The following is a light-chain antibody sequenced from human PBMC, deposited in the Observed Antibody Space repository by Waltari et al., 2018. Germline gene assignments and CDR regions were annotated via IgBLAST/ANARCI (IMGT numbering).Light chain of an antibody. CDR3: SSYTSSTYPVV. Sequence: QSALTQPASVSGSPGQSVTISCTGTSSDVGGYNYVSWYQQHPGNAPKPMIYEVTHRPSGVSKRFSGSKSGNTASLTISGLQAEDEADYYCSSYTSSTYPVVFGGGTKLTVL. CDR2: EVT. CDR1: SSDVGGYNY. J-gene: IGLJ2*01. V-gene: IGLV2-14*01.